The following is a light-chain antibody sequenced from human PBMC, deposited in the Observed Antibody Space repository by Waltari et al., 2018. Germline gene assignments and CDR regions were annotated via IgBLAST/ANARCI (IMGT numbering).Light chain of an antibody. J-gene: IGLJ2*01. CDR3: QSLDSTSPVI. CDR1: SGSIASTY. CDR2: ADP. Sequence: FVLTLPPSVSESPGKTVTISCTRSSGSIASTYVQWYQQRPGGAPTILIYADPQRPSGVPVRFSASIDVSSNSASLTISGLKTEDEADYYCQSLDSTSPVIFGGGTRVTVL. V-gene: IGLV6-57*03.